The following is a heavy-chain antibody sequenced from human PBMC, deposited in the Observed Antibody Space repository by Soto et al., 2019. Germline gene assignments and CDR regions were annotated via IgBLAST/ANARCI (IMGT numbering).Heavy chain of an antibody. Sequence: EVQLVESGGGLVQPGRSLRLSCAASRFTFDDYAMHWVRQAPGKGLEWVSGISWNSGSIGYADSVKGRFTISRDNAKNSLYLQMNSLRAEDTALYYCAKDIREVGATDYWGQGTLVTVSS. D-gene: IGHD1-26*01. CDR3: AKDIREVGATDY. V-gene: IGHV3-9*01. J-gene: IGHJ4*02. CDR1: RFTFDDYA. CDR2: ISWNSGSI.